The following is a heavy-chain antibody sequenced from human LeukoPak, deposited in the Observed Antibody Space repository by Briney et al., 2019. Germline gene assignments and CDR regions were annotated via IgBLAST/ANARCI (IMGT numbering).Heavy chain of an antibody. CDR1: GCSISSSSYY. D-gene: IGHD3-22*01. CDR2: SYYSGST. Sequence: SETLSLTCSVSGCSISSSSYYWGWIRQPPGKGLEWIGNSYYSGSTYYNPALDSLATISVDTSKNQFSLKLSSVTAADTAVYYCARLRITMIVVVSYDAFDIWGQGTMVTVSS. CDR3: ARLRITMIVVVSYDAFDI. V-gene: IGHV4-39*01. J-gene: IGHJ3*02.